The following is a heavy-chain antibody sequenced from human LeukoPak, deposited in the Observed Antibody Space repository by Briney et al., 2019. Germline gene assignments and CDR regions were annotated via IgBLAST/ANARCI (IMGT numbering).Heavy chain of an antibody. D-gene: IGHD6-13*01. CDR1: GYSFTSYW. Sequence: GESLKISCKGSGYSFTSYWIGWLRQMPGKGLEWMGNIYPGDSDTRYSPSFQAQVTISADKSISTAYLQWSSLKPSDTAMYYCARQRIAAAPPDYWGQGTLVTVSS. CDR2: IYPGDSDT. CDR3: ARQRIAAAPPDY. V-gene: IGHV5-51*01. J-gene: IGHJ4*02.